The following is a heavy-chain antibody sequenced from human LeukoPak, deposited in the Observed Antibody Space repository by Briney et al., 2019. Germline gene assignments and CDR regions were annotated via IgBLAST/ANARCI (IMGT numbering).Heavy chain of an antibody. CDR1: GGSFSGYY. V-gene: IGHV4-59*01. D-gene: IGHD3-10*01. J-gene: IGHJ4*02. Sequence: SETLSLTCAVYGGSFSGYYWSWIRQPPGKGLEWIGYIYYSGSTNYNPSLKSRVTISVDTSKNQFSLKLSSVTAADTAVYYCARSTEGRTFDYWGQGTLVTVSS. CDR3: ARSTEGRTFDY. CDR2: IYYSGST.